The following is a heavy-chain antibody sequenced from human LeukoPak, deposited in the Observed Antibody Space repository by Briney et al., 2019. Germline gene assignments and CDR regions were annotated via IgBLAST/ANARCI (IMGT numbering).Heavy chain of an antibody. V-gene: IGHV3-23*01. Sequence: GGSLRLSCAASGFTFSSYAMSWVRQAPGKGLEWVSAISGSGGSTYYADSVKGRFTISRDNSKNTLYLQMNSLRAEDTAVYYCAKDNGGYYYDSSGYYADYRGQGTLVTVSS. J-gene: IGHJ4*02. CDR2: ISGSGGST. D-gene: IGHD3-22*01. CDR3: AKDNGGYYYDSSGYYADY. CDR1: GFTFSSYA.